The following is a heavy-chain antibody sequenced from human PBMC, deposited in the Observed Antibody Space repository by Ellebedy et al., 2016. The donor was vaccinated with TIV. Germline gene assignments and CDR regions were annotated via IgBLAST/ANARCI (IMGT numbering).Heavy chain of an antibody. Sequence: GESLKISCKGSGYSFTNYWIGWVRQMPGKGLEWMALISPGDSHTEYSPSFQGQVTISADKSIRTAYLQWSSLKASDTAMYYCARYEGTAGGIDYWGQGTLVTVSS. V-gene: IGHV5-51*01. CDR3: ARYEGTAGGIDY. CDR2: ISPGDSHT. CDR1: GYSFTNYW. D-gene: IGHD6-13*01. J-gene: IGHJ4*02.